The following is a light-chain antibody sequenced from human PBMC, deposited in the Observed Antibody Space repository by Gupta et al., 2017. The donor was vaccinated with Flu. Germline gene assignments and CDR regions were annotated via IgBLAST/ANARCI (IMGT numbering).Light chain of an antibody. J-gene: IGLJ3*02. V-gene: IGLV1-44*01. Sequence: VSSSGTGSPRGSGSVGWYQHCPGTAPKVLIYNNDDRPSAAAARFSGTKSGASASLVSVGLQAEDEAVYYCSQWDDIQHGQVFGGGTDLTVL. CDR2: NND. CDR1: GSPRGSGS. CDR3: SQWDDIQHGQV.